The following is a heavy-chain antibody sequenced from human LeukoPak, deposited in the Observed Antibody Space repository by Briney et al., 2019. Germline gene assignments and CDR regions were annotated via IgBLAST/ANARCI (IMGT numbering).Heavy chain of an antibody. Sequence: GGSLRLPCAVSGFTFSSYWMTWVRQAPGKGLEWVANIKEDGSEKYYVDSVKGRFTISRDNAKNSLYLQMNSLRAEDTAVYYCARDRTLSAYWGQGTLVTVSS. V-gene: IGHV3-7*01. CDR1: GFTFSSYW. J-gene: IGHJ4*02. CDR2: IKEDGSEK. D-gene: IGHD1/OR15-1a*01. CDR3: ARDRTLSAY.